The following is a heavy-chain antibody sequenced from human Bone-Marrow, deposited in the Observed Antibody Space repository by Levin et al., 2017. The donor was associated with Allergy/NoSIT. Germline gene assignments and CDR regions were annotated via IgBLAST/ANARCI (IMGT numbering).Heavy chain of an antibody. D-gene: IGHD1-14*01. CDR1: GGSISSYY. CDR2: MYNSGRT. CDR3: ARESHPKYNTGWYDS. J-gene: IGHJ5*01. V-gene: IGHV4-59*01. Sequence: RSQTLSLTCTVSGGSISSYYWSWIRQPPGKGLEWVGYMYNSGRTNYNPSLESRVTMSVDTSKNQFSLKLRSVTAADTAVYSCARESHPKYNTGWYDSWGQGTLVTVSS.